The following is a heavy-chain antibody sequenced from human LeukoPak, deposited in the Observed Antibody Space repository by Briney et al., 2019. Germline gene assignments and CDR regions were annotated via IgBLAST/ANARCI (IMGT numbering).Heavy chain of an antibody. CDR2: INRSGST. J-gene: IGHJ4*02. CDR3: ARGGVYYDSSGYYGRKSFDY. V-gene: IGHV4-34*01. D-gene: IGHD3-22*01. Sequence: PSETLSLTCAVYGGSFSGYYWSWIRQPPGKGLEWIGEINRSGSTNYNPSLKSRVTISVDTSKNQFSLKLSSVTAADTAVYYCARGGVYYDSSGYYGRKSFDYWGQGTLVTVSS. CDR1: GGSFSGYY.